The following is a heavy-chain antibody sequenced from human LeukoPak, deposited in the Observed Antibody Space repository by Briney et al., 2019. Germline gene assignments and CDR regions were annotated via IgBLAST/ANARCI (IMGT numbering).Heavy chain of an antibody. D-gene: IGHD5-24*01. J-gene: IGHJ4*02. Sequence: PGGSLRLSCAASGFTFSSYSMNWVRQAPGKGLEWVSSISSSSSYIYYADSVKGRFTISRDNAKNSLYLQMNSPRAEDTAVYYCARDRGDGYNIDFYFDYWGQGTLVTVSS. V-gene: IGHV3-21*01. CDR2: ISSSSSYI. CDR3: ARDRGDGYNIDFYFDY. CDR1: GFTFSSYS.